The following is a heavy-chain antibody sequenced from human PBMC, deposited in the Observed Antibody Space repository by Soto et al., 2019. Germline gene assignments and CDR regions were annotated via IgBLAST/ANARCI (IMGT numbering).Heavy chain of an antibody. CDR1: GCSISSYY. CDR2: IYYSGSI. V-gene: IGHV4-59*12. Sequence: PSVTLSLTCTVSGCSISSYYWSWIRQHPGKGLEWIGYIYYSGSIYYNPSLKSRVTISVDMSKNQFSLNLNSVTAADTAVYYCARGQRRGGSSGWSLWGQGTLVTVPQ. CDR3: ARGQRRGGSSGWSL. D-gene: IGHD6-19*01. J-gene: IGHJ4*02.